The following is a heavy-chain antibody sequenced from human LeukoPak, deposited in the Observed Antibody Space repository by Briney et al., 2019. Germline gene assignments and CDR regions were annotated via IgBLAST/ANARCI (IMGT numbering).Heavy chain of an antibody. V-gene: IGHV1-69*06. CDR2: IIPIFGTA. D-gene: IGHD1-26*01. J-gene: IGHJ4*02. CDR3: AGSPDTGGYFDY. CDR1: GGTFSSYA. Sequence: ASVKVSCKASGGTFSSYAISWVRQAPGQGLEWMGRIIPIFGTANYAQKFQGRVTITADKSTSTAYMELSSLRSEDTAVYYCAGSPDTGGYFDYWGQGTLVTVSP.